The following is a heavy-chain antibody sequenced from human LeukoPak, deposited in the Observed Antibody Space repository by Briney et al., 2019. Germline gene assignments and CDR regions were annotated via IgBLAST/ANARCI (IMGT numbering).Heavy chain of an antibody. CDR2: IYSGGNT. J-gene: IGHJ4*02. CDR1: GFTVSVNY. D-gene: IGHD6-19*01. Sequence: QSGGSLRLSCAAFGFTVSVNYMSWVRQAPGKGLECVSVIYSGGNTYYADSVKGRFTISRDNSKNTLYLQMNSLRAEDTAVYYCARKGYSSGWNRPDFDYWGQGTLVTVSS. CDR3: ARKGYSSGWNRPDFDY. V-gene: IGHV3-66*01.